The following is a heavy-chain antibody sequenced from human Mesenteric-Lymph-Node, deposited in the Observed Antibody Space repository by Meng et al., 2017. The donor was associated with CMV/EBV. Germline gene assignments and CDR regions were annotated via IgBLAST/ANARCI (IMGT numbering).Heavy chain of an antibody. CDR1: GFTFSSYG. CDR3: ARGGDYVWGSYRYSYHGMDV. J-gene: IGHJ6*02. Sequence: GESLKISCAASGFTFSSYGMHWVRQAPGKGLEWVAFIRYDGSNKYYADSVKGRFTISRDNAKNTLYLQMNSLRAEDTAVYYCARGGDYVWGSYRYSYHGMDVWGQGTTVTVSS. D-gene: IGHD3-16*02. V-gene: IGHV3-30*02. CDR2: IRYDGSNK.